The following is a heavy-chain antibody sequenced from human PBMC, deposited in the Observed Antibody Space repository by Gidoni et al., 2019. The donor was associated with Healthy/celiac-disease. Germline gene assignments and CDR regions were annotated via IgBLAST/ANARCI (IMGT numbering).Heavy chain of an antibody. J-gene: IGHJ4*02. CDR1: GFTFSSYA. Sequence: EVQLLESGGGLVQPGGSLRLSCAASGFTFSSYAMSWVRQAPGKGLEWVSAISGSGGSTYYADSVKGRFTISRDNSKNTLYLQMNSLRAEDTAVYYCAKVQYYYDSSGYYLGLDYWGQGTLVTVSS. CDR2: ISGSGGST. CDR3: AKVQYYYDSSGYYLGLDY. V-gene: IGHV3-23*01. D-gene: IGHD3-22*01.